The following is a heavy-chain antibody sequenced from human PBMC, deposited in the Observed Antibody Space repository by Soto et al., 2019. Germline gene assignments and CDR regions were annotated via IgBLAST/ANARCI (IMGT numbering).Heavy chain of an antibody. V-gene: IGHV1-3*01. CDR3: ARGAHPPRHWFDP. CDR2: INAGNGNT. CDR1: GYTFTSYA. Sequence: QVQLVQSGAEVKKPGASVKVSCKASGYTFTSYAMHWVRQAPGQKLEWMGWINAGNGNTKYSQKFQGRVTITRDTSASTAYMELSSLRSEDTAVYYCARGAHPPRHWFDPWGQGTLVTVSS. J-gene: IGHJ5*02.